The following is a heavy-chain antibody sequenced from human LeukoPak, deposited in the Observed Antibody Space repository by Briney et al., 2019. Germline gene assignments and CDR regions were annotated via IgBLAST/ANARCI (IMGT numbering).Heavy chain of an antibody. CDR1: GFTFSSYS. V-gene: IGHV3-21*04. J-gene: IGHJ4*02. Sequence: GGSLRLSCAASGFTFSSYSMNWVRQAPGKGLEWVSSISSSSSYIYYADSVKGRFTISRDNAKNSLYLQMNSLRAEDTAVYYCARDHGGYETELYFDYWGQGTLVTVSS. D-gene: IGHD5-12*01. CDR3: ARDHGGYETELYFDY. CDR2: ISSSSSYI.